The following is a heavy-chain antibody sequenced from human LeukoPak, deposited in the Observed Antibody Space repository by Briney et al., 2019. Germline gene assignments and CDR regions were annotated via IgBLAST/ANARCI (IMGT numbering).Heavy chain of an antibody. CDR1: GGSISSYY. J-gene: IGHJ6*03. V-gene: IGHV4-59*01. Sequence: SETLSLTCTVSGGSISSYYWSWIRQPPGKGLEWIGYIYYSGSTNYNPSLKSRVTISVDTSKNQFSLKLSSVTAADTAVYYCARAGYDNGYYYYMDVWGKGTTVTISS. CDR3: ARAGYDNGYYYYMDV. D-gene: IGHD3-22*01. CDR2: IYYSGST.